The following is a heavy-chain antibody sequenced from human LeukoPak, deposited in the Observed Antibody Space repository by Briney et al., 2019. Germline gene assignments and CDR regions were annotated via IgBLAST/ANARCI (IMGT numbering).Heavy chain of an antibody. CDR2: IYYSGST. CDR3: AITYCGGDCYGSAWGAFDI. J-gene: IGHJ3*02. V-gene: IGHV4-39*01. D-gene: IGHD2-21*02. CDR1: GGSISSSSYY. Sequence: SETLSLTCTVSGGSISSSSYYWGWIRQPPGKGLEWIGSIYYSGSTYYNPSLKSRVTISVDTSKNQFSLKLSSVTAADTAVYYCAITYCGGDCYGSAWGAFDIWGQGTMVTVSS.